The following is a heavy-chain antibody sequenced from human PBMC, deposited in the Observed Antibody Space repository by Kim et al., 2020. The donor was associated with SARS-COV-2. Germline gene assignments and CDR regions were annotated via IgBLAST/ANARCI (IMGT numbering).Heavy chain of an antibody. CDR2: ST. V-gene: IGHV3-66*01. CDR3: ARDLVVGGLDF. J-gene: IGHJ4*02. D-gene: IGHD2-15*01. Sequence: STFGADPLKVRFPISRDNSNNTLYLQMNSLRAEDTAVYYCARDLVVGGLDFWGQGTLVTVSS.